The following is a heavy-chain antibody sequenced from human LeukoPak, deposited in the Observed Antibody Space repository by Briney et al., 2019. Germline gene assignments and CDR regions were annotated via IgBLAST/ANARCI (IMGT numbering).Heavy chain of an antibody. Sequence: SETLSLTCTVAGGSISSYYWSWIRQPPGKLLEWIGYIYYSGSTNYNPSLKSRVTISVDTSKNQFYLKLSSVPAAETAVYYCARDDFWSGYPSDYWGKGTLVSVS. CDR2: IYYSGST. J-gene: IGHJ4*02. D-gene: IGHD3-3*01. V-gene: IGHV4-59*01. CDR1: GGSISSYY. CDR3: ARDDFWSGYPSDY.